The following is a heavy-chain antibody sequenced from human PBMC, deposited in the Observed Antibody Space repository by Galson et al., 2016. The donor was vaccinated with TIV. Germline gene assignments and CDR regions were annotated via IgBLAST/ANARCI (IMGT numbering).Heavy chain of an antibody. Sequence: SLRLSCAASGFTFRNFGMHWVRQAPGKGLEWVAFIRYDGSNKYFADSVKGRFTISRDNSKNTLYLQINSLRADDTAVYYCARGGWGSGWYLGWPDPWGQGTLVTVSS. V-gene: IGHV3-30*02. CDR3: ARGGWGSGWYLGWPDP. D-gene: IGHD6-19*01. CDR1: GFTFRNFG. J-gene: IGHJ5*02. CDR2: IRYDGSNK.